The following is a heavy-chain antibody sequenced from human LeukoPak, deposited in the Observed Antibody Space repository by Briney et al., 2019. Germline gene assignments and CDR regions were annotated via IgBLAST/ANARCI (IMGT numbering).Heavy chain of an antibody. CDR1: GLTFSGYW. Sequence: PGGSLRLSCAASGLTFSGYWMTWVRQAPGKGLEWVANIKQDGSEKYYVDSVKGRFTISRDNADNSLYLQMTSLRVEDTAVYFCASRYCTGVNCFAASYICKDVWGKGTTVTVSS. D-gene: IGHD2-8*02. J-gene: IGHJ6*04. CDR2: IKQDGSEK. CDR3: ASRYCTGVNCFAASYICKDV. V-gene: IGHV3-7*01.